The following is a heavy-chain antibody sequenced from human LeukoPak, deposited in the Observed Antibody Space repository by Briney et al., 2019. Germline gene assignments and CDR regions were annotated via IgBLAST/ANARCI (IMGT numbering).Heavy chain of an antibody. D-gene: IGHD3-3*01. J-gene: IGHJ4*02. CDR2: ISYDGSNK. CDR1: EFTFSSYA. V-gene: IGHV3-30*01. Sequence: GGSLRLSCAASEFTFSSYAMHWVRQAPGKGLEWVAVISYDGSNKYYADSVKGRFTISRDNSKNTLYLQMNSLRAEDTAVYYCARGLPTPLTIFGGPDPNQNPFDYWGQGTLVTVSS. CDR3: ARGLPTPLTIFGGPDPNQNPFDY.